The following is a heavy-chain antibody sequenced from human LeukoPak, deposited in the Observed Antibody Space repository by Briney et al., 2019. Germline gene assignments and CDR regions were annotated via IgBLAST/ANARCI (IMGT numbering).Heavy chain of an antibody. Sequence: SETLSPTCTVSGGSISSYYWSWIRQPPGKGLEWIGYIYYSGSTNYNPSLKSRVTISVDTSKNHFSLKLRSLTAADTAVYYCARSANLFDYWGQGTLVAVSS. CDR3: ARSANLFDY. CDR1: GGSISSYY. CDR2: IYYSGST. J-gene: IGHJ4*02. D-gene: IGHD4/OR15-4a*01. V-gene: IGHV4-59*01.